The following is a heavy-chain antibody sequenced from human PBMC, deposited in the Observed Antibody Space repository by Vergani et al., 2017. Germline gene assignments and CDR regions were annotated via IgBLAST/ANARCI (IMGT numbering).Heavy chain of an antibody. J-gene: IGHJ6*02. CDR3: APTPYYDFWSGYGMDV. CDR1: GFTFSSYA. CDR2: ISGSGGST. D-gene: IGHD3-3*01. Sequence: EVQLVESGGDLVKPGGSLRLSCAASGFTFSSYAMSWVRQAPGKGLEWVSAISGSGGSTYYADSVKGRFTISRDNSKNTLYLQMNSLRAEDTAVYYCAPTPYYDFWSGYGMDVWGQGTTVTVSS. V-gene: IGHV3-23*04.